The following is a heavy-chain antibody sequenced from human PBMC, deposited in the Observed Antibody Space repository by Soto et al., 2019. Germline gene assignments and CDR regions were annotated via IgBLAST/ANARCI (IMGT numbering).Heavy chain of an antibody. J-gene: IGHJ6*04. V-gene: IGHV4-34*01. Sequence: XETLSLSCAVYGGSFSGYYWSWIRQPPGKGLEWIGEISHTGSTSYNPSLKSRVTISVDTSKNQFSLKLYSVTAADTAVYYCAKRGSGMDVWGKGTTVTV. CDR1: GGSFSGYY. CDR3: AKRGSGMDV. D-gene: IGHD3-16*01. CDR2: ISHTGST.